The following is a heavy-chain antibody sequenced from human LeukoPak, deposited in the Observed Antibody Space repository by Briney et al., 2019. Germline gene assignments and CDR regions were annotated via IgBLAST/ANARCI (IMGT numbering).Heavy chain of an antibody. Sequence: SETLSLTCAVYGGSFSGYYWSWIRQPPGKGLEWIGEINHSGSTNYNPSLKSRVNISVDTSKNQFSLKLSSVTAADTAVYYCARPGAAIGKGYFQHWGQGTLVTVSS. D-gene: IGHD2-2*02. CDR2: INHSGST. J-gene: IGHJ1*01. V-gene: IGHV4-34*01. CDR1: GGSFSGYY. CDR3: ARPGAAIGKGYFQH.